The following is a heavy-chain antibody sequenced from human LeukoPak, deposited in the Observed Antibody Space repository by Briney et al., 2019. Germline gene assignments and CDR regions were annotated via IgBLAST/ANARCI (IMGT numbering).Heavy chain of an antibody. D-gene: IGHD4-17*01. CDR3: ARDLIEGYGDYGVSDYYGMDV. J-gene: IGHJ6*02. CDR2: INSDGSST. Sequence: PGGSLRLSCAASGFTFSSYWMHWVRQAPGKGLVWVSRINSDGSSTSYADSVKGRFTISRDNSKNTLYLQMNSLRAEDTAVYYCARDLIEGYGDYGVSDYYGMDVWGQGTTVTVSS. CDR1: GFTFSSYW. V-gene: IGHV3-74*01.